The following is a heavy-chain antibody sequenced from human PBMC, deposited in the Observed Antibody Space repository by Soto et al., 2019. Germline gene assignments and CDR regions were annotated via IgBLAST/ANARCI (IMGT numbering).Heavy chain of an antibody. D-gene: IGHD2-2*01. CDR2: ISSSSSYT. J-gene: IGHJ6*02. CDR3: ARDIVVVPATVGVYYGMDV. CDR1: GFTFSDYY. V-gene: IGHV3-11*06. Sequence: PGGSLRLSCAASGFTFSDYYMSWIRQAPGKGLEWVSYISSSSSYTNYADSVKGRFTISRDNAKNSLYLQMNSLRAEDTAVYYCARDIVVVPATVGVYYGMDVWGQGTTVTVSS.